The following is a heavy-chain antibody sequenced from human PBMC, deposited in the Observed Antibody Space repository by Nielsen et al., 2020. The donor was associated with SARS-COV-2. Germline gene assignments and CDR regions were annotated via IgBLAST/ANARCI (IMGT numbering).Heavy chain of an antibody. J-gene: IGHJ4*02. CDR3: ARTVAAAPDY. CDR1: GGSISSSSYY. CDR2: IYYSGST. V-gene: IGHV4-39*07. D-gene: IGHD6-13*01. Sequence: SETLSLTCTVSGGSISSSSYYWGWIRQPPGKGLEWIGSIYYSGSTYYNLSLKSRVTISVDTSKNQFSLKLSSVTAADTAVYYCARTVAAAPDYWGQGTLVTVSS.